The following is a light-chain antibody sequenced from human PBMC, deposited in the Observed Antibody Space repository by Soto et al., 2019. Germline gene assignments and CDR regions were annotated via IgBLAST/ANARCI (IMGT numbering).Light chain of an antibody. CDR2: GAS. V-gene: IGKV3-20*01. CDR3: QQYGSSRALT. Sequence: EIVWTQSPGTLSLSPGERSTLSCRASQSVSSSYLAWYQQKPGQAPRLLIYGASSRATGIPDRFSGSGSGTDFTLTIRRLEPEDFAVYYCQQYGSSRALTFGGGTTGDIK. CDR1: QSVSSSY. J-gene: IGKJ4*01.